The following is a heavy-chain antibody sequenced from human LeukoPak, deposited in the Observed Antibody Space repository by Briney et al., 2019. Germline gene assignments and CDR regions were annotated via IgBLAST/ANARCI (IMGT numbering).Heavy chain of an antibody. CDR3: ARSRDGYNYVAFDY. CDR2: IIPIFGTA. CDR1: GGTFSSYA. Sequence: SVKVSCKASGGTFSSYAISWVRQAPGQGLEWMGGIIPIFGTANYAQKFQGRVTITADESTSTAYMELSSLRSEDTAVYYCARSRDGYNYVAFDYWGQGTLVTVSS. J-gene: IGHJ4*02. D-gene: IGHD5-24*01. V-gene: IGHV1-69*13.